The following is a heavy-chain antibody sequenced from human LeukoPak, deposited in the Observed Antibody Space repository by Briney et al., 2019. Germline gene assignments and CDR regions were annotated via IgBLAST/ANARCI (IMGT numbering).Heavy chain of an antibody. CDR1: RFTFSGSA. D-gene: IGHD3-22*01. J-gene: IGHJ4*02. CDR2: IRSKANSYAT. CDR3: TRRALNYYDSSGYDY. Sequence: GGSLKLSCAASRFTFSGSAMHWVRQASGKGLEWVGRIRSKANSYATAYAASVKGRFTISRDDSKNTAYLQMNSLKTEDTAVYYCTRRALNYYDSSGYDYWGQGTLVTVSS. V-gene: IGHV3-73*01.